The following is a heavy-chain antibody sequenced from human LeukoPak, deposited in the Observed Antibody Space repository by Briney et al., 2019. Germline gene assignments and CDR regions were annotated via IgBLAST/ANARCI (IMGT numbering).Heavy chain of an antibody. J-gene: IGHJ3*02. CDR1: AYIFTNYW. D-gene: IGHD2-15*01. V-gene: IGHV5-51*01. Sequence: GESLKISCKGSAYIFTNYWIGWVRQMPREGLEWMVVIWPSDSNTRYNPSFQGQVTISVDKSINTAYLPWSSLKASDTAIYYCARHEKNTLVVSAFDIWGQGTMVTVSS. CDR2: IWPSDSNT. CDR3: ARHEKNTLVVSAFDI.